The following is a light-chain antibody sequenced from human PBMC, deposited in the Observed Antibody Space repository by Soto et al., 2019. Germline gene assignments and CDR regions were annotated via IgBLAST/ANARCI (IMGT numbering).Light chain of an antibody. CDR2: EVS. Sequence: QSALTQPASVSGSPGQSITISCSGTSSDVGVYNYVSWYQQHPGKVPKLMICEVSNRPSGVSNRFSGSKSGNTASLTISGLQAEDEADYYCSSYTSSSTLVFGGGTKLTVL. V-gene: IGLV2-14*01. J-gene: IGLJ2*01. CDR1: SSDVGVYNY. CDR3: SSYTSSSTLV.